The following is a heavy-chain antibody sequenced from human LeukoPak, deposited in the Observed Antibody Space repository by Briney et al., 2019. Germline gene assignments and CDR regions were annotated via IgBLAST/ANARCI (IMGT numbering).Heavy chain of an antibody. CDR2: IIPIFGTA. CDR3: ASGYSSGWYSDY. D-gene: IGHD6-19*01. J-gene: IGHJ4*02. Sequence: ASVKVSCKASGGTFSSYAISWERQAPGQGLEWMGGIIPIFGTANYAQKFQGRVTITTDESTSTAYMELSSLRSEDTAVYYCASGYSSGWYSDYWGQGTLVTVSS. CDR1: GGTFSSYA. V-gene: IGHV1-69*05.